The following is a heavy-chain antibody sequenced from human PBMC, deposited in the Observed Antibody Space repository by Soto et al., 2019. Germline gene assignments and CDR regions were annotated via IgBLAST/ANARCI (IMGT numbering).Heavy chain of an antibody. Sequence: SETLSLTCAVYGGSISSNKWWSWVRQPPGKGLEWIGEIYHSGSTNYNPSLKSRVTISLDKSKNQFSLKLTSVIAADSAVYYCARDDHIVVVPTSLGAMDVWGQGTTVTVSS. CDR1: GGSISSNKW. J-gene: IGHJ6*02. CDR2: IYHSGST. V-gene: IGHV4-4*02. D-gene: IGHD2-2*01. CDR3: ARDDHIVVVPTSLGAMDV.